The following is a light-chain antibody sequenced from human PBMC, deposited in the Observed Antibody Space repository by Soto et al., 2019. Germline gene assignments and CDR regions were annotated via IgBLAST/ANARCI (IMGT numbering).Light chain of an antibody. CDR2: KVS. CDR3: MQGTNWPQT. V-gene: IGKV2-30*01. J-gene: IGKJ1*01. CDR1: QSLVFTDGNTY. Sequence: DIVMTQSPLSLPVTLGQPASISCTSSQSLVFTDGNTYLNWFQQRPGQPPRRLIYKVSHRDSGVPDRFRGTGSGPDFTPKIRRAEAEDVGLYYCMQGTNWPQTFGQGTKV.